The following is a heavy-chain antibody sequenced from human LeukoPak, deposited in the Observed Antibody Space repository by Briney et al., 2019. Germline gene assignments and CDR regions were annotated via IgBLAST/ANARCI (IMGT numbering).Heavy chain of an antibody. D-gene: IGHD3-10*01. CDR1: GFTFSNYG. Sequence: PGGSLRLSCAASGFTFSNYGMHWVRQAPGKGLEWVSSISGGTTYYADSVKGRFTISRDNSKNTVSLQMNSLRAEDTAVYYCAKSVYHSGNYWGQGTLVTVSS. CDR3: AKSVYHSGNY. CDR2: ISGGTT. J-gene: IGHJ4*02. V-gene: IGHV3-23*01.